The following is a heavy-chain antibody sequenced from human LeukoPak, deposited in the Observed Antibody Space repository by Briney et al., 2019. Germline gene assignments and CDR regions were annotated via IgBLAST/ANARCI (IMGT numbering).Heavy chain of an antibody. CDR2: ISYDGSNK. Sequence: GGSLRLSCAASGFTFSSYGMHWVRQAPGKGLEWVAVISYDGSNKYYADSVKGRFTISRDNSKNTLYLQMNSLRAEDTAVYYCARVTYYYDSSGYYENLNQFDYWGQGTLVTVSS. V-gene: IGHV3-30*03. CDR3: ARVTYYYDSSGYYENLNQFDY. J-gene: IGHJ4*02. D-gene: IGHD3-22*01. CDR1: GFTFSSYG.